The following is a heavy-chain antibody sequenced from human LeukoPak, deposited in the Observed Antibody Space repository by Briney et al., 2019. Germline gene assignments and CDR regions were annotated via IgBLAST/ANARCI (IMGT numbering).Heavy chain of an antibody. Sequence: GGSLRLSCATSGFTFSTYWMNWVRQGPGTGLVWVSLISGDGSSTNYADSVKGRFTIYRDNAKNTLYLQMNSLRAEDSAAYYCASGGHHEVGAYWGQGTLVTVSS. J-gene: IGHJ4*02. V-gene: IGHV3-74*01. CDR3: ASGGHHEVGAY. CDR2: ISGDGSST. CDR1: GFTFSTYW. D-gene: IGHD3-16*01.